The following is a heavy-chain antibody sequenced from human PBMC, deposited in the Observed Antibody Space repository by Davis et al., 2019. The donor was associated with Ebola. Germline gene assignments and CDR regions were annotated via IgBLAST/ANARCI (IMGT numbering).Heavy chain of an antibody. D-gene: IGHD1-20*01. V-gene: IGHV3-48*02. CDR2: IISSSGTI. CDR1: GFTFSSYA. CDR3: ARVYNWGFDF. J-gene: IGHJ4*02. Sequence: GESLKISCAASGFTFSSYAMDWVRQVPGKGLEWLSYIISSSGTIYYADSVKGRFTISRDNAKNSLYLQMDSLRDDDTAVYYCARVYNWGFDFWGQGTLVTVSS.